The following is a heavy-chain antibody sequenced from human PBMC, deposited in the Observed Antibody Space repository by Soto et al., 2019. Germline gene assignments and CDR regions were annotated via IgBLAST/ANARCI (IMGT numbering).Heavy chain of an antibody. J-gene: IGHJ4*02. V-gene: IGHV1-2*04. Sequence: QVHLVQSGAEVKKPGASVQVSCKASGYTFTDYYIHWVRQAPGQGLEWMGWINPNSGGTNFAQKFQGWVTMTSYTSIGTAYMGLRRLTSDATAVYYCARDLCSGGSCYSRLLSCFGYWGQGTLVTVSS. CDR2: INPNSGGT. CDR3: ARDLCSGGSCYSRLLSCFGY. D-gene: IGHD2-15*01. CDR1: GYTFTDYY.